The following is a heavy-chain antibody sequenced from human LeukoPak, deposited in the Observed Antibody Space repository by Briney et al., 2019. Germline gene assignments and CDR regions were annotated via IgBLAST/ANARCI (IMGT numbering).Heavy chain of an antibody. CDR2: ISGSGGST. Sequence: TGGSLRLSCAASGFTFSSYSMNWVRQAPGKGLEWVSAISGSGGSTYYADSVKGRFTISRDNSKNTLYLQMNSLRAEDTAVYYCAKAGLYSSGWYDYWGQGTLVTVSS. CDR3: AKAGLYSSGWYDY. V-gene: IGHV3-23*01. CDR1: GFTFSSYS. J-gene: IGHJ4*02. D-gene: IGHD6-19*01.